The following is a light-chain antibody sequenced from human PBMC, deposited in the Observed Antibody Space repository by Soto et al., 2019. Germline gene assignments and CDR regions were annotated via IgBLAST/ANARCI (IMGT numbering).Light chain of an antibody. J-gene: IGKJ4*02. CDR1: QGISNY. V-gene: IGKV1-16*01. Sequence: DIPIPESRSPVSASVGDGVSITGRSSQGISNYLAWYQQKPGKAPKVLIFDASSLKTGVPSRFSGSGSGTDFTLTISRLEPEDFAVYYCQQYGSSPPTTFGGGTKV. CDR2: DAS. CDR3: QQYGSSPPTT.